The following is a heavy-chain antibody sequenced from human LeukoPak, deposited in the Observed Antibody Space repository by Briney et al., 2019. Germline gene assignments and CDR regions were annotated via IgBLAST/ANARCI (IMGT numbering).Heavy chain of an antibody. CDR3: AKDRGYSSSSASVFDY. Sequence: GGSLRLSCAASGFTFSSYAMYWVRQAPEKGLEWVSGISGSGGSTYYADSVKGRFTISRDNSKNTLYLQMNSLRAEDTAVHYCAKDRGYSSSSASVFDYWGQGTLVTVSS. J-gene: IGHJ4*02. CDR1: GFTFSSYA. CDR2: ISGSGGST. D-gene: IGHD6-6*01. V-gene: IGHV3-23*01.